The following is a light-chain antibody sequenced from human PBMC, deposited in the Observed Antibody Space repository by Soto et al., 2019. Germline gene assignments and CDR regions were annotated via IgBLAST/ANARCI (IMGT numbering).Light chain of an antibody. Sequence: QSALTQPASVSRSPGQSFTISCTGTSSDVGTYNYVSWYQQHPGKAPKLIIYGVTNRPSGVSNRFSGSKSGNTASLTISGLQAEDEAGYYCSSYTSSAFVVFGGGTKLTVL. CDR1: SSDVGTYNY. CDR3: SSYTSSAFVV. V-gene: IGLV2-14*01. CDR2: GVT. J-gene: IGLJ2*01.